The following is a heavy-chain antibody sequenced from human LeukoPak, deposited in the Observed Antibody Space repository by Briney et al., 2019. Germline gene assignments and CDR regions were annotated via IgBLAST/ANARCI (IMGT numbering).Heavy chain of an antibody. CDR3: ARDSLYSSSWYGHFGY. J-gene: IGHJ4*02. Sequence: ASVKVSCKASGYTFTSYAMNWVRQAPGQGLEWMGWINTNTGNPTYAQGFTGRFVFSLDTSVSTAYLQISSLRAEDTAVYYCARDSLYSSSWYGHFGYWGQGALVTVSS. V-gene: IGHV7-4-1*02. D-gene: IGHD6-13*01. CDR1: GYTFTSYA. CDR2: INTNTGNP.